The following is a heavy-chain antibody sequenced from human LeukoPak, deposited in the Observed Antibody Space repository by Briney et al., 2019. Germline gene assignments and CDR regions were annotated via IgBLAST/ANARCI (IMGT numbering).Heavy chain of an antibody. Sequence: ASVKDSCKASGYTFTSYDINWVRQATGQGLEWMGWMNPNSGNTGYAQKFQGRVTITRSTSISTAYMELSSLRCEDTDVYYCARGNSDGDIVVVPAAMGPAWYYYMDVWGKGTTVTVSS. CDR3: ARGNSDGDIVVVPAAMGPAWYYYMDV. CDR1: GYTFTSYD. V-gene: IGHV1-8*01. CDR2: MNPNSGNT. J-gene: IGHJ6*03. D-gene: IGHD2-2*01.